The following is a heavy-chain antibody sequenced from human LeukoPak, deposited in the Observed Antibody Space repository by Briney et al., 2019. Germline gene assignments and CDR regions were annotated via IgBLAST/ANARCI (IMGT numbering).Heavy chain of an antibody. CDR3: SRDSGSYGMFYAFDI. V-gene: IGHV3-49*04. D-gene: IGHD1-26*01. J-gene: IGHJ3*02. Sequence: GGSPRLSCTASGFTFGDYAMGWVRQAPGKGLEWVGFIRSKAYGGTTEYAASVKGRFTISRDDSKSIAYLQMNSLKTEDTAVYYCSRDSGSYGMFYAFDIWGQGTMVTVSS. CDR2: IRSKAYGGTT. CDR1: GFTFGDYA.